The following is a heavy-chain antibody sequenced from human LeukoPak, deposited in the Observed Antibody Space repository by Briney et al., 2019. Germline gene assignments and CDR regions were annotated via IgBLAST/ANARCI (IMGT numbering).Heavy chain of an antibody. CDR1: GGTFSSYA. CDR3: ARVYLKRDYYDSSAYFSFDY. J-gene: IGHJ4*02. V-gene: IGHV1-69*13. D-gene: IGHD3-22*01. Sequence: SVKVSCKASGGTFSSYAISWVRQAPGQGLEWMGGIIPIFGTANYAQKFQGRVTITADESTSTAYMELSSLRSEDTAVYYCARVYLKRDYYDSSAYFSFDYWGQGTLVTVSS. CDR2: IIPIFGTA.